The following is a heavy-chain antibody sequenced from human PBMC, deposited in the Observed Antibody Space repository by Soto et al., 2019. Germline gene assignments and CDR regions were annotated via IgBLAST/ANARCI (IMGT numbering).Heavy chain of an antibody. D-gene: IGHD4-17*01. CDR1: GGSFSGYY. CDR3: ARGQGTVKYYFDE. J-gene: IGHJ4*02. Sequence: PSETLSLTCAVYGGSFSGYYWSWIRQPPGKGLEWIGEINHSGSTNYNPSLKSRVTISVDTSKNQFSLKLSSVTAADTAVYYCARGQGTVKYYFDEWGQGTLVTVSS. CDR2: INHSGST. V-gene: IGHV4-34*01.